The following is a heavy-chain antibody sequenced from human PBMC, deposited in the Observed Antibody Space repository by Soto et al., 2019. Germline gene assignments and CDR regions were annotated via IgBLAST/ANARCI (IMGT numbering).Heavy chain of an antibody. CDR2: IYYSGST. D-gene: IGHD4-4*01. Sequence: SETLSLTCTVSGGSISSGDYYWSWIRQPPGKGLEWIGYIYYSGSTYYNPSLKSRVTISVDTSKNQFSLKLSSVTAADTAVYYCDRDVRLQRSHYFDYWGQGTLVTVSS. J-gene: IGHJ4*02. V-gene: IGHV4-30-4*01. CDR1: GGSISSGDYY. CDR3: DRDVRLQRSHYFDY.